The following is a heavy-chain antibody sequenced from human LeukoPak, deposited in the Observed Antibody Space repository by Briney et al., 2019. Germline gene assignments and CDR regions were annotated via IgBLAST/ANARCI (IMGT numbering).Heavy chain of an antibody. CDR2: IYYSGST. J-gene: IGHJ3*02. CDR3: ARRIAATGIYAFDI. CDR1: GGSISNYY. D-gene: IGHD6-13*01. Sequence: PSETLSLTCTVSGGSISNYYWTWIRQPPGKGLEWIGYIYYSGSTKYNPPLESRVTISVDTSKNQFSLKLSSVTAADTAVYYCARRIAATGIYAFDIWGQGTMVTVSS. V-gene: IGHV4-59*01.